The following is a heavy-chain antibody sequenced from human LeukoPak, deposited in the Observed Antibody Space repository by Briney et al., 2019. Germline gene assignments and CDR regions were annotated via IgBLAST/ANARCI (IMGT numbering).Heavy chain of an antibody. D-gene: IGHD3-3*01. CDR3: ANSKTIFGWFDP. CDR2: ISGSGGST. Sequence: GGSLRLSCAASGFTFSSYAMSWVRQAPGKGLEWVSAISGSGGSTYYADSGKGRFTISRDNSKNTLYLQMNSLRAEDTAVYYCANSKTIFGWFDPWGQGTLVTISS. J-gene: IGHJ5*02. CDR1: GFTFSSYA. V-gene: IGHV3-23*01.